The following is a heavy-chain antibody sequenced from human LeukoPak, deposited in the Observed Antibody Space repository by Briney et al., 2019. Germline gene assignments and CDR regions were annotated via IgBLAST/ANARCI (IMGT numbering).Heavy chain of an antibody. J-gene: IGHJ3*02. V-gene: IGHV4-4*02. CDR3: ARVGALAGNYAFDI. CDR2: IYHSGST. Sequence: PSETLSLTCAVSGGSISSSNWWSWVRPPTGKGLEWIGEIYHSGSTNYKPSLKSRVTISVDKSKDKFSLKLSSVTSADPAVYYCARVGALAGNYAFDIWGQGTMVTVSS. D-gene: IGHD6-19*01. CDR1: GGSISSSNW.